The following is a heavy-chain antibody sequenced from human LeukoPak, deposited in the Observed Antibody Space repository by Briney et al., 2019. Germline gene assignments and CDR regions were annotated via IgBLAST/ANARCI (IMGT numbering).Heavy chain of an antibody. Sequence: PSETLSLTCAVYGGSFSGYYWSWIRQPPGKGLGWIGEINHSGSTNYNPSLKSRVTISVDTSKNQFSLKLSSVTAADTAVYYCARGRRSSWYWFDPWGQGTLVTVSS. CDR2: INHSGST. J-gene: IGHJ5*02. CDR1: GGSFSGYY. CDR3: ARGRRSSWYWFDP. D-gene: IGHD6-13*01. V-gene: IGHV4-34*01.